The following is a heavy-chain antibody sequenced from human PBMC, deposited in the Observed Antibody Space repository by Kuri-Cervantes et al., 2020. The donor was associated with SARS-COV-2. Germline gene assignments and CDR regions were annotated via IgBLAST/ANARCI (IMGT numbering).Heavy chain of an antibody. D-gene: IGHD2-15*01. CDR2: IKCDGSEK. CDR3: AREAFGYCSGGSCYSHY. V-gene: IGHV3-52*01. J-gene: IGHJ4*02. Sequence: GGSLRLSCAASGFTFSRYWMHWVCQAPEKGLEWAADIKCDGSEKYYVDSVKGRLTISRDNAKNSLYVQVNSLRAEDMTVYYCAREAFGYCSGGSCYSHYWGQGTLVTVSS. CDR1: GFTFSRYW.